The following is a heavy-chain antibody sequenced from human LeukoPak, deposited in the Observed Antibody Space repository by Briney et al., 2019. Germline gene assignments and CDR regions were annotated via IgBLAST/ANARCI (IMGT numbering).Heavy chain of an antibody. CDR3: ARGLLWFGELFLYFDY. J-gene: IGHJ4*02. V-gene: IGHV4-30-4*01. CDR1: GVSISSGDYY. D-gene: IGHD3-10*01. Sequence: SETLSLTCTVSGVSISSGDYYWSWIRQPPGKGLEWLGYIYYSGSTYYNPSLKSRVTISVDTSKNQFSLKLSSVTAADTAVYYCARGLLWFGELFLYFDYWGQGTLVTVSS. CDR2: IYYSGST.